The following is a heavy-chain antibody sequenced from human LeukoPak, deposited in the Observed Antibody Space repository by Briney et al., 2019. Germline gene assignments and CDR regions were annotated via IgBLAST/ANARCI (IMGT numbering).Heavy chain of an antibody. D-gene: IGHD3-22*01. CDR3: AKQAPNQWLPLYYFDY. V-gene: IGHV3-23*01. CDR1: GFTFSSYA. CDR2: ISGSGGST. J-gene: IGHJ4*02. Sequence: GGSLRLSCAASGFTFSSYAMSWVRQAPGKGLEWVSAISGSGGSTYYADSVKSRFTISRDNSKNTLYLQMNSLRAEDTAVYYCAKQAPNQWLPLYYFDYWGQGTLVTVSS.